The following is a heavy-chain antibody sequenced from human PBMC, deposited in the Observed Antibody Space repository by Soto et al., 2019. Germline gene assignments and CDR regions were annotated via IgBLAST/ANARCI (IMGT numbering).Heavy chain of an antibody. J-gene: IGHJ5*02. CDR1: GDTFSSYA. CDR3: ARDGLYSSSWYGGGNGFDA. D-gene: IGHD6-13*01. CDR2: IIPIFGTA. Sequence: SVKVSCKASGDTFSSYAISWVRQAPGQGLEWMGGIIPIFGTANYAQKFQGRVTITADKSTSTAYMELSSLRSEDTAVYYCARDGLYSSSWYGGGNGFDAWGQGTLVTVSS. V-gene: IGHV1-69*06.